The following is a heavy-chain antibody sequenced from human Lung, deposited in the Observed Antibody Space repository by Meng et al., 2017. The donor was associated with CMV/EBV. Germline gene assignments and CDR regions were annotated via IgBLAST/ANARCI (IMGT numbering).Heavy chain of an antibody. CDR2: ISSSGSII. J-gene: IGHJ4*03. Sequence: GSLRLSXAASGFTFSSYEMNWVRQAPGKGLEWVSYISSSGSIIYYADSVKGRFTVSRDNVENSLYLQMNSLRAEDTAVYYCARDIAVAASDDWGHGTLVTVSS. D-gene: IGHD6-13*01. V-gene: IGHV3-48*03. CDR3: ARDIAVAASDD. CDR1: GFTFSSYE.